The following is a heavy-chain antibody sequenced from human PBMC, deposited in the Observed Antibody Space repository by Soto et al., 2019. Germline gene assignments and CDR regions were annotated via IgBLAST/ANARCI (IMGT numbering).Heavy chain of an antibody. CDR1: GFTFSSYS. J-gene: IGHJ6*02. CDR2: ISSSSSSI. Sequence: EVQLVESGGGLVQPGGSLRLSCAASGFTFSSYSMNWVRQAPGKGLEWVSYISSSSSSIYYADSVKGRFTISRDNAKNPLYLQMNSLRDEDTAVYYCAREGIYGMDVRGQGTTVTVSS. V-gene: IGHV3-48*02. CDR3: AREGIYGMDV. D-gene: IGHD3-10*01.